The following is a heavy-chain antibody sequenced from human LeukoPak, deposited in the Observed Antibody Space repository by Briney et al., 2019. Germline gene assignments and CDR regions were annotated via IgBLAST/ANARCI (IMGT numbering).Heavy chain of an antibody. D-gene: IGHD3-22*01. CDR2: INSDGSST. CDR1: GFMLDDYG. J-gene: IGHJ4*02. CDR3: ARDHYYDSSQFDY. Sequence: PGGSLRLSCAASGFMLDDYGMSWVRQAPGKGLVWVSRINSDGSSTRYVDSVKGRFTISRDNAKNTLYLQMNSLRAEDTAVYYCARDHYYDSSQFDYWGQGTLVTVSS. V-gene: IGHV3-74*01.